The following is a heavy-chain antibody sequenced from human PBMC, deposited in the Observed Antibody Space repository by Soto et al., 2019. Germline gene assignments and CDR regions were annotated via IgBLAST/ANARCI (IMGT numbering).Heavy chain of an antibody. D-gene: IGHD3-10*01. Sequence: KPSETLSLTCTVSGGSITTGGSYWSWIRQHPGKGLEWIGNIYHSGNTYYNPSLKSRLTISVDTSKNHFSLMVDSVTAADTAVYYCAKEGFGAFPYYYYGMDVWGQGTTVTVSS. J-gene: IGHJ6*02. CDR2: IYHSGNT. V-gene: IGHV4-31*03. CDR3: AKEGFGAFPYYYYGMDV. CDR1: GGSITTGGSY.